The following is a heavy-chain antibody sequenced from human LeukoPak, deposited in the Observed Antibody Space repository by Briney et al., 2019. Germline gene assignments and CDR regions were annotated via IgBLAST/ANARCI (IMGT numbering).Heavy chain of an antibody. D-gene: IGHD1-26*01. V-gene: IGHV4-34*01. J-gene: IGHJ6*03. CDR3: ARESGSYSFHYYYMDV. CDR2: IYYSGGT. CDR1: GGSFSGYY. Sequence: SETLSLTCAVHGGSFSGYYWSWIRQPPGKGREWIGNIYYSGGTYYTPPLKSRVAISADMSKNQFSLKLSSVTAADTAVYYCARESGSYSFHYYYMDVWGKGTTVTVSS.